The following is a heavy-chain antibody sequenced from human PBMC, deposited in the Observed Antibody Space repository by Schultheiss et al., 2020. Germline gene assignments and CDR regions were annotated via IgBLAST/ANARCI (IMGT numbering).Heavy chain of an antibody. D-gene: IGHD2-15*01. V-gene: IGHV4-4*02. CDR1: GGSISSSNW. J-gene: IGHJ4*02. CDR2: INHSGST. CDR3: ARSPGYCSGGSCYRFDY. Sequence: SETLSLTCAVSGGSISSSNWWSWVRQPPGKGLEWIGEINHSGSTNYNPSLKSRVTISVDTSKNQFSLKLSSVTAADTAVYYCARSPGYCSGGSCYRFDYWGQGTLVTVSS.